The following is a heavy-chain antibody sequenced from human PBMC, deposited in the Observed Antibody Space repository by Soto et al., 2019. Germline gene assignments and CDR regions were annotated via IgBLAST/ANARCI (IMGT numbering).Heavy chain of an antibody. CDR3: ARHTPAISISDH. V-gene: IGHV4-39*01. D-gene: IGHD3-3*01. J-gene: IGHJ4*02. CDR1: GGSIRSSSY. CDR2: IYSTGST. Sequence: SETLSLTCSVSGGSIRSSSYWGWIRQPPGKGLEWIGSIYSTGSTYYNPSLKSPVTISVDTSKNQFSLKLSSVTAADTAVYYCARHTPAISISDHWGQGTLVT.